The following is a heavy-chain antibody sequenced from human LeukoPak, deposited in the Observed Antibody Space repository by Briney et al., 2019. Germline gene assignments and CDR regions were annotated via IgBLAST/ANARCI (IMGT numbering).Heavy chain of an antibody. D-gene: IGHD5-18*01. Sequence: ASVKVPCKASGYTFTSYYMHWVRQAPGQGLEWMGIINPSGGSTSYAQKFQGRVTMTRDMSTSTVYMELSSLRSEDTAVYYCARDRGYSYGSHYFDYWGQGTLVTVSS. V-gene: IGHV1-46*01. CDR1: GYTFTSYY. CDR3: ARDRGYSYGSHYFDY. CDR2: INPSGGST. J-gene: IGHJ4*02.